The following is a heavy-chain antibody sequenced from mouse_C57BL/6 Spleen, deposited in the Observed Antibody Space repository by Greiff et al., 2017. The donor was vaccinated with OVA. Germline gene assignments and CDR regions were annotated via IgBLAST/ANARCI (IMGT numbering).Heavy chain of an antibody. Sequence: EVQLQQSGPELVKPGASVKISCKASGYTFTDYYMNWVKQSHGKSLEWLGDINPNNGGTSYNQKFKGKATLTVDKSSSTAYMELRSLTSEDSAVYYCARWDGYYYWYFDVWGTGTTVTVSS. D-gene: IGHD2-3*01. V-gene: IGHV1-26*01. CDR1: GYTFTDYY. CDR2: INPNNGGT. CDR3: ARWDGYYYWYFDV. J-gene: IGHJ1*03.